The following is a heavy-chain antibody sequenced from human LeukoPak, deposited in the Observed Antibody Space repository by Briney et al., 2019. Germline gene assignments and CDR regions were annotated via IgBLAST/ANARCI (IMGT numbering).Heavy chain of an antibody. CDR1: GGSISSSSYY. CDR3: ARGKRRYYDFWSGHNWFDP. J-gene: IGHJ5*02. Sequence: SETLSLTCTVSGGSISSSSYYWGWIRQPPGKGLEWIGSIYYSGSTYYNPSVKSRVTISVDTSKNQFSLKLSSVTAADTAVYYCARGKRRYYDFWSGHNWFDPWGQGTLVTVSS. D-gene: IGHD3-3*01. CDR2: IYYSGST. V-gene: IGHV4-39*07.